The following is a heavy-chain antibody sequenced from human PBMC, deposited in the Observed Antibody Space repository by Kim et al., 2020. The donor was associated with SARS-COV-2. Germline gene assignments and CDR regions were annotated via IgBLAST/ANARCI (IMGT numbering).Heavy chain of an antibody. V-gene: IGHV3-23*01. Sequence: GGSLRLSCAASGFTFSSYALRWVRQAPGKGLEWVSRISASGGDTYYADSVQGRFTISRDNSKNTLYLEMNSLRAEDTALYYCAKVTTLTPPFYDYWGQGTLVTVSS. CDR3: AKVTTLTPPFYDY. D-gene: IGHD4-4*01. CDR1: GFTFSSYA. J-gene: IGHJ4*02. CDR2: ISASGGDT.